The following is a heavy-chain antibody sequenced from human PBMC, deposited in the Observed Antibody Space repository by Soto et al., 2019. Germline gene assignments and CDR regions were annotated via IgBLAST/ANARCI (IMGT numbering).Heavy chain of an antibody. CDR3: ARWDYGDYTFDY. Sequence: PSETLSLTCAVYGGSFSGYYWSWIRQPPGKGLEWIGEINHSGSTNYNPSLKSRVTISVDTSKNQFSLKLSSVTAADTAVYYCARWDYGDYTFDYWGQGTLVTVSS. CDR2: INHSGST. CDR1: GGSFSGYY. J-gene: IGHJ4*02. V-gene: IGHV4-34*01. D-gene: IGHD4-17*01.